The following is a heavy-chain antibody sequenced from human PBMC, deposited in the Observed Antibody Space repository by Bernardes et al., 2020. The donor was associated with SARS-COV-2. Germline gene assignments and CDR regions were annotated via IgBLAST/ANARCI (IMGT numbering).Heavy chain of an antibody. CDR2: INAGNGNT. J-gene: IGHJ4*02. Sequence: ASVKVSCKASGYTFTSYAMHWVRQAPGQRLEWMGWINAGNGNTKYSQNFQGRVTITRDTSASTAYMELSSLRSEDTAVYYCARDPTIAAAGTAYYDYWGQGTLVTVSS. CDR3: ARDPTIAAAGTAYYDY. V-gene: IGHV1-3*01. CDR1: GYTFTSYA. D-gene: IGHD6-13*01.